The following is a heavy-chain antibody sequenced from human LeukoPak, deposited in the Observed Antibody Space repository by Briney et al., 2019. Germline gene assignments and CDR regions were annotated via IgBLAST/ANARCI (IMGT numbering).Heavy chain of an antibody. V-gene: IGHV4-59*08. Sequence: PSETLSLTCTVSGGSISSYYWSWIRQPPGKGLEWIGYIYYSGSTNYNPSLKSRVTISVDTSKNQFSLKLSSVTAADTAVYYCATNTDGGMTTVTTFDYWGQGTLVTVSS. CDR3: ATNTDGGMTTVTTFDY. D-gene: IGHD4-17*01. J-gene: IGHJ4*02. CDR2: IYYSGST. CDR1: GGSISSYY.